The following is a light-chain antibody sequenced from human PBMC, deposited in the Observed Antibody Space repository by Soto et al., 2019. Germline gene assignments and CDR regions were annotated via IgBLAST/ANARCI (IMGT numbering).Light chain of an antibody. Sequence: EIVLTQSPATLSVSPGERATLSCRASQSVSSNLAWYQQKPGQAPRLLIYGASSRATGIPDRFSGSGSGTDFTLTIDRLEPEDFAVYHCQHYGTTPLTFGGGTKVDIK. CDR2: GAS. J-gene: IGKJ4*01. V-gene: IGKV3-20*01. CDR3: QHYGTTPLT. CDR1: QSVSSN.